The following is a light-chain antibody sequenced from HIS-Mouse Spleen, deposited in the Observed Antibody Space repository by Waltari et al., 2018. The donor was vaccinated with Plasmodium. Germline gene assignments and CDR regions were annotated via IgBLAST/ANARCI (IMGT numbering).Light chain of an antibody. CDR3: QSADSSGTYVV. J-gene: IGLJ2*01. CDR2: IDS. V-gene: IGLV3-25*03. CDR1: ALPKQY. Sequence: SYELTQPPSVSVSPGQTARITCSGDALPKQYAYWYQQKPGQAPVLVKYIDSGRPSGIPERFSGSSSGTTLTLTISGVQAEDEADYYCQSADSSGTYVVFGGGTKLTVL.